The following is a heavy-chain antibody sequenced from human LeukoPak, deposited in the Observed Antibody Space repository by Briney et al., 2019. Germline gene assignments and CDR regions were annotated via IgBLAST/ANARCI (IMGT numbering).Heavy chain of an antibody. D-gene: IGHD6-6*01. J-gene: IGHJ4*02. CDR3: ARDLGSSVDS. CDR2: IYSAGYT. Sequence: PGGSLGLSCAVSGFTVSNNYMSWVRQAPGKGLEWVSVIYSAGYTYYADSVKGRFTISRDNSRNTLYLQMNSLRAEDTAVYYCARDLGSSVDSWGQGTLVTVSS. V-gene: IGHV3-53*01. CDR1: GFTVSNNY.